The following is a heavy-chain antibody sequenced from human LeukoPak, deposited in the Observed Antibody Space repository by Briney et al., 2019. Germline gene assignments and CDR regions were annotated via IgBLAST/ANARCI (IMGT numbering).Heavy chain of an antibody. J-gene: IGHJ4*02. CDR3: ARVRDDYTYFDC. Sequence: PGVSLRLSCAASGFTFSSYWMLWVRQAPGKGLMWVSRINSDGSRTTYADSVRGRFTISRDNAKSTLYLQMNSLRAEDTAVYYCARVRDDYTYFDCWGQGTLVTVSS. CDR2: INSDGSRT. CDR1: GFTFSSYW. V-gene: IGHV3-74*01. D-gene: IGHD4-11*01.